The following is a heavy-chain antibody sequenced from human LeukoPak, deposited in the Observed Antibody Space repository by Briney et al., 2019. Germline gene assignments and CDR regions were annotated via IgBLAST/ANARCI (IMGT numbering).Heavy chain of an antibody. D-gene: IGHD1-7*01. Sequence: PSETLSLTCTVSGGSISSSSYYWGWIRQPPGKGLECIGNIYPSGATYYNPSLKSRVTISIDTSKSQFSLRLSSVTAADTAMYYCVQNIPGTIEHWGQGTLVTVSS. J-gene: IGHJ1*01. CDR2: IYPSGAT. CDR1: GGSISSSSYY. CDR3: VQNIPGTIEH. V-gene: IGHV4-39*01.